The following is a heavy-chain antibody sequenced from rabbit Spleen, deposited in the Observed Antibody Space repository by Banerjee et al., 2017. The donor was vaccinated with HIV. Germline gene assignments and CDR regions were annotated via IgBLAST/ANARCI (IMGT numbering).Heavy chain of an antibody. CDR2: IDAGNSGST. CDR1: GFSFSSGYW. V-gene: IGHV1S40*01. J-gene: IGHJ6*01. CDR3: ARDAGTSFSTYGMDL. Sequence: QSLEESGGGLVKPGASLTLTCTASGFSFSSGYWICWVRQAPGKRPEWIACIDAGNSGSTYSATWAKGRFTLSKTSSTTVTLQMTSLTAADTATYFCARDAGTSFSTYGMDLWGPGTLVTVS. D-gene: IGHD8-1*01.